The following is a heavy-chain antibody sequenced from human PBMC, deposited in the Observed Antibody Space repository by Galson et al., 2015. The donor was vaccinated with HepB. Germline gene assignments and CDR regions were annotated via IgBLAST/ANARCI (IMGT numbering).Heavy chain of an antibody. D-gene: IGHD3-22*01. CDR1: GFTFSSYS. Sequence: SLRLSCAASGFTFSSYSMNWVRQAPGKGLEWVSYISSSSSTIYYADSVKGRFTISRDNAKNSLYLQMNSLRAEDTAVYYCARESLPLKTSRAYYYDSSAYADAFDIWGQGTMVTVSS. CDR3: ARESLPLKTSRAYYYDSSAYADAFDI. CDR2: ISSSSSTI. J-gene: IGHJ3*02. V-gene: IGHV3-48*04.